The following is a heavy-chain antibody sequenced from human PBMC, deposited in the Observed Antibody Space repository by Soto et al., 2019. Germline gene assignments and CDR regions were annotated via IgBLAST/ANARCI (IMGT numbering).Heavy chain of an antibody. CDR3: ARGKYRALIY. J-gene: IGHJ4*02. Sequence: QIQLVQSGPEVQRPGASVKVSCKASGYSFKNYDISWVRQAPGQGLEWLGWITAYNGNTKYIEKVQDRITLTTDTSTSTAYMELRGLRPDDTAVYYCARGKYRALIYWCQGTLVTVSS. D-gene: IGHD3-10*01. V-gene: IGHV1-18*01. CDR1: GYSFKNYD. CDR2: ITAYNGNT.